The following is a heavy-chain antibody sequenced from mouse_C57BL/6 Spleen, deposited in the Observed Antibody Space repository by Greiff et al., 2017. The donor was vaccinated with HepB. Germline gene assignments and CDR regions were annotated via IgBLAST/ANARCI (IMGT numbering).Heavy chain of an antibody. V-gene: IGHV1-22*01. D-gene: IGHD2-2*01. CDR1: GYTFTDYN. CDR2: INPNNGGT. CDR3: ARGVSTLVTAGAFDV. J-gene: IGHJ1*03. Sequence: VQLQQSGPELVKPGASVKMSCKASGYTFTDYNMHWVKQSHGKSLEWIGYINPNNGGTSYNQKFKGKATLTVNKSSSTADMELRSLTSEDSAVYYCARGVSTLVTAGAFDVWGTGTTVTVSS.